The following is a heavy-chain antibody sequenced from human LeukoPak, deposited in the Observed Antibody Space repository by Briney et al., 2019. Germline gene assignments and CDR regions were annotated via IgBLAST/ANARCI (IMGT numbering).Heavy chain of an antibody. Sequence: ASVKVSCKASGYTFTSYDINWVRQATGQGLEWMGWMNPNSGNTGYAQKFQGRVTMTRNTSISTAYMELSSLRSEDTAVYYCARSRGYCSGGSCYSVYGMDVWGQGTTVTVSS. V-gene: IGHV1-8*01. J-gene: IGHJ6*02. CDR2: MNPNSGNT. CDR1: GYTFTSYD. CDR3: ARSRGYCSGGSCYSVYGMDV. D-gene: IGHD2-15*01.